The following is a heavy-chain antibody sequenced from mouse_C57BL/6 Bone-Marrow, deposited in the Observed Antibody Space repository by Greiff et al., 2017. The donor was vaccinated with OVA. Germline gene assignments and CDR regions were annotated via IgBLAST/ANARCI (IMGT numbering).Heavy chain of an antibody. CDR2: ISDGGSYT. V-gene: IGHV5-4*03. CDR3: ARVVAPVAY. CDR1: GFTFSSYA. J-gene: IGHJ3*01. Sequence: DVMLVESGGGLVKPGGSLKLSCAASGFTFSSYAMSWVRQTPEKRLEWVATISDGGSYTYYPDNVKGRFTISRDNAKNNLYLQMSHLKSEDTAMYYCARVVAPVAYWGQGTLVTVSA. D-gene: IGHD1-1*01.